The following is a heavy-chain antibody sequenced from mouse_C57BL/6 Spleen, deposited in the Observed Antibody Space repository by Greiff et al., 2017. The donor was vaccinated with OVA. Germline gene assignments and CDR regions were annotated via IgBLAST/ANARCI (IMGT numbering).Heavy chain of an antibody. CDR2: IDPENGDT. D-gene: IGHD4-1*01. V-gene: IGHV14-4*01. CDR1: GFNIKDDY. Sequence: EVQLQQSGAELVRPGASVKLSCTASGFNIKDDYMHWVKQRPEQGLEWIGWIDPENGDTEYASKFQGKATITADTSSNTAYLQLSSLTSEDTAVYYCTKGLTGTGFAYWGQGTLVTVSA. CDR3: TKGLTGTGFAY. J-gene: IGHJ3*01.